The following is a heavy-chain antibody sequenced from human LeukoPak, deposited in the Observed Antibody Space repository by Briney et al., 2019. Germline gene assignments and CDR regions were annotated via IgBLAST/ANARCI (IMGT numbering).Heavy chain of an antibody. V-gene: IGHV3-33*01. CDR2: IWRDGSRK. D-gene: IGHD3-3*01. Sequence: PGGSLRLSCAASGFTFSTFGMHWLRQAPGKGLEWVAGIWRDGSRKHYGDSVKGRLTISRDNSNNTLFLQMNSLRAEDTAAYYCAREASGYSRDFWGQGTLVIVSS. J-gene: IGHJ4*02. CDR1: GFTFSTFG. CDR3: AREASGYSRDF.